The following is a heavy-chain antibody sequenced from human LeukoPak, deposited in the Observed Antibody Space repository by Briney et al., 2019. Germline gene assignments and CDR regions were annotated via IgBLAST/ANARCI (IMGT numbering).Heavy chain of an antibody. D-gene: IGHD5-24*01. CDR2: IYYSGST. CDR3: ARQGMAPNYWYFDV. J-gene: IGHJ2*01. V-gene: IGHV4-39*01. Sequence: PSETLSLTCTVSGGSISSSSYYWGWIRQPPGKELEWIASIYYSGSTYYNPSLNSRVTISVDTSKNQFSLKLSSVTAADTAVYYCARQGMAPNYWYFDVWGRGTLVTVSS. CDR1: GGSISSSSYY.